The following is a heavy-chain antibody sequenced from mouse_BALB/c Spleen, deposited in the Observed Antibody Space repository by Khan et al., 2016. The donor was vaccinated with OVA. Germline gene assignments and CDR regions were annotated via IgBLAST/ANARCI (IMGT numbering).Heavy chain of an antibody. Sequence: EVELVESGGDLVRPGGSLKLSCSASGFTFSTYSMSWVRQTPDKRLEWVATISSAGDYTFFPDSVKGRFTISRDNARNTLFLQMSSLRSEDTAMYYCALQLTGSVAYWGQGTLVTVSA. CDR2: ISSAGDYT. CDR3: ALQLTGSVAY. CDR1: GFTFSTYS. D-gene: IGHD4-1*01. J-gene: IGHJ3*01. V-gene: IGHV5-6*01.